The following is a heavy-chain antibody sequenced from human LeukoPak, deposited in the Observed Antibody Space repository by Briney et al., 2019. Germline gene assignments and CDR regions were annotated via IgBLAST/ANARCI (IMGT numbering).Heavy chain of an antibody. Sequence: SETLSLTCTVSSGSISNSNYYWGWIRQPPGKGLEWIGSIFYGSPDYNPSLKSRVTISVDTSKNQFSLKVNFVTAADTAVYFCARYYGSGRDGDYWGQGTLVTVS. CDR3: ARYYGSGRDGDY. D-gene: IGHD3-10*01. V-gene: IGHV4-39*01. J-gene: IGHJ4*02. CDR2: IFYGSP. CDR1: SGSISNSNYY.